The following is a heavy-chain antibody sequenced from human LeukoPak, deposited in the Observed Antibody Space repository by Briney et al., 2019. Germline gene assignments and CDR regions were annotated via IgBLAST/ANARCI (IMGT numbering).Heavy chain of an antibody. CDR3: ARETFCTNTTCPIGDHFDY. D-gene: IGHD2-2*01. V-gene: IGHV3-21*01. Sequence: PGGPLRLSCAASGFTFSSYSMNWVRQAPGKGLEWVSSISSSSRYIYYADSLKGRFTISRDNAKNSLYLQMNSLRAEDTAVYYCARETFCTNTTCPIGDHFDYWGQGTLVTVSS. J-gene: IGHJ4*02. CDR2: ISSSSRYI. CDR1: GFTFSSYS.